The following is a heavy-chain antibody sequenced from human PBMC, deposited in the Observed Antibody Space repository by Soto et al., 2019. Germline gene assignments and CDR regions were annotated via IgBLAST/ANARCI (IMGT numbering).Heavy chain of an antibody. CDR3: AREHSGYDFYYYYGMDV. D-gene: IGHD5-12*01. V-gene: IGHV1-69*01. Sequence: QVQLVQSGAEVKKPGSSVKVSCKASGGTFSSYAISWVRQAPGQGLEWMGGIITIFGTANYAQEVQGRVTITADEYTSTADKELSRLRSEGTVVYYCAREHSGYDFYYYYGMDVWGQGTTVTVSS. CDR2: IITIFGTA. CDR1: GGTFSSYA. J-gene: IGHJ6*02.